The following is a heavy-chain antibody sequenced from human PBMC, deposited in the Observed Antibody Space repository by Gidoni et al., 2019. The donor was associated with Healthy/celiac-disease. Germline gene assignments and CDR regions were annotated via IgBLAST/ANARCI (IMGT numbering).Heavy chain of an antibody. Sequence: QLQLQESGPGLVKPSETLSLTCTVAGGSLSSSSYYWGWIRQPPGTGLEWIGSIYYSGSTYYNPSLKSRVTISVDTSKNQFSLKLSSVTAADTAVYYCARDGGNGGVPFDYWGQGTLVTVSS. D-gene: IGHD2-15*01. V-gene: IGHV4-39*02. CDR1: GGSLSSSSYY. CDR2: IYYSGST. CDR3: ARDGGNGGVPFDY. J-gene: IGHJ4*02.